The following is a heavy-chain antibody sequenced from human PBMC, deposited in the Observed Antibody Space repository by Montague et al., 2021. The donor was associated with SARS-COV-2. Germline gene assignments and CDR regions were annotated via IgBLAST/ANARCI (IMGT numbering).Heavy chain of an antibody. CDR2: IHSSGTT. D-gene: IGHD6-25*01. CDR1: GGSISSGSYY. Sequence: SETLSLTCTVAGGSISSGSYYWGWFRQPPGKGLEWIGNIHSSGTTYYKSQVTISVDTSKNQFSLKLTSVTAADTAVYYCARRRGGSGWLDYWGQGTLVTVSS. V-gene: IGHV4-39*01. J-gene: IGHJ4*02. CDR3: ARRRGGSGWLDY.